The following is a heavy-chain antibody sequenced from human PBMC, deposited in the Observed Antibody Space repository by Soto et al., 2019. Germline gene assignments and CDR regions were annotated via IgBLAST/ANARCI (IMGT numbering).Heavy chain of an antibody. Sequence: HPGGSLRLSCAASGFTFSSYGMHWVRQAPGKGLEWVAVISYDGSNKYYADSVKGRFTISRDNSKNTLYLQMNSLRAEDTAVYYCASEGEGATIGAVGYWGQGTLVTVSS. CDR1: GFTFSSYG. J-gene: IGHJ4*02. CDR3: ASEGEGATIGAVGY. CDR2: ISYDGSNK. D-gene: IGHD1-26*01. V-gene: IGHV3-30*03.